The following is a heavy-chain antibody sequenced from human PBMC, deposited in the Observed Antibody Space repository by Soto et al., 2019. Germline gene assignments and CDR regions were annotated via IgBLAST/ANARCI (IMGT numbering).Heavy chain of an antibody. V-gene: IGHV1-46*03. CDR3: ASRGYSGYDYDYYYMDV. CDR1: GYTFTSYY. D-gene: IGHD5-12*01. CDR2: INPSGGST. Sequence: GASVKVSCKVSGYTFTSYYMHWVRQAPGQGLEWMGIINPSGGSTSYAQKFQGRVTMTRDTSTSTVYMELSSLRSEDTAVYYCASRGYSGYDYDYYYMDVWGKGTTVTVSS. J-gene: IGHJ6*03.